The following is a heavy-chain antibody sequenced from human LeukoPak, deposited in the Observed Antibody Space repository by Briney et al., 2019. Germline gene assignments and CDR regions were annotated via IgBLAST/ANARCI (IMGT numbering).Heavy chain of an antibody. D-gene: IGHD6-19*01. J-gene: IGHJ4*02. Sequence: PDTLSLTCTVSAASISSYYWSWIRQPPGQGLEWIGYIYYSGSTNYNPSLKSRVTISIDTSKNQFSLKLSSVTAADTAVYYCAREESSGWAYDYWGQGTLVTVSS. CDR1: AASISSYY. CDR3: AREESSGWAYDY. V-gene: IGHV4-59*01. CDR2: IYYSGST.